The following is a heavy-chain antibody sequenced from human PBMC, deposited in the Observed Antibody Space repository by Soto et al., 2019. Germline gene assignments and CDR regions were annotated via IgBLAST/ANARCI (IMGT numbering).Heavy chain of an antibody. V-gene: IGHV4-31*03. CDR3: ASASIAVAVTFDP. J-gene: IGHJ5*02. Sequence: TLSLTCTVSGGSISSGGYYWSWIRQHPGKGLEWIGYIYYSGSTYYNPSLKSRVTISVDTSKNQFSLKLSSVTAADTAVYYCASASIAVAVTFDPWGQGTLVTVSS. CDR1: GGSISSGGYY. CDR2: IYYSGST. D-gene: IGHD6-19*01.